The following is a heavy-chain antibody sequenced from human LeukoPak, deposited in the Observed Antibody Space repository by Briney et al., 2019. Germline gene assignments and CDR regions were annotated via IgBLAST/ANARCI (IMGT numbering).Heavy chain of an antibody. CDR3: ARGLDCRSTSCYLDN. CDR2: IKQDGSEK. D-gene: IGHD2-2*01. V-gene: IGHV3-7*01. J-gene: IGHJ4*02. CDR1: GFTFTKYW. Sequence: GGSLRLSCAASGFTFTKYWMTWVRQAPGKGLEWVANIKQDGSEKFYVDSAKGRFTISRDNAKNSLDLQINSLGAEDTAVYYCARGLDCRSTSCYLDNWGQGTLVTVSS.